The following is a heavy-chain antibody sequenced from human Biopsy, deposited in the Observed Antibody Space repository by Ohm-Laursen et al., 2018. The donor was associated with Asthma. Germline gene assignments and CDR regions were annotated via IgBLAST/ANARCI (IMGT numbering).Heavy chain of an antibody. Sequence: ASVKVSCKASGYIFTSHALNWVRQAPGQGLVWMGRINTNTGNPTYAQGFTGRFVFSLDTSVSTAYLQISSLKADDTAVYYCARGLLGMDAWGQGTTVTVSS. CDR1: GYIFTSHA. CDR2: INTNTGNP. CDR3: ARGLLGMDA. J-gene: IGHJ6*02. V-gene: IGHV7-4-1*02. D-gene: IGHD2-15*01.